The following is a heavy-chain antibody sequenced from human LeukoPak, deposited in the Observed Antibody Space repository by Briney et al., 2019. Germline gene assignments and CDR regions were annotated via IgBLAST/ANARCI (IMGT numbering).Heavy chain of an antibody. Sequence: GGSLRLSCAASGFTFSSYEMNWVRQAPGKGLEWVSYISSSGSTIYYADSVKGRFTISRDNSRNTLCLQMSSLRAEDTAVYYCAREWKFDIWGQGTMVTVSS. V-gene: IGHV3-48*03. J-gene: IGHJ3*02. CDR3: AREWKFDI. CDR1: GFTFSSYE. CDR2: ISSSGSTI. D-gene: IGHD1-1*01.